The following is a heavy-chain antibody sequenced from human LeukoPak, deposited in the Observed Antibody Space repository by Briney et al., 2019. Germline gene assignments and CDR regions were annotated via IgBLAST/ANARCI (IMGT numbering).Heavy chain of an antibody. D-gene: IGHD3-3*01. V-gene: IGHV1-2*02. J-gene: IGHJ6*04. CDR1: GYIFTAYY. CDR3: ARSRELDYDFWSGHNYYYALEV. CDR2: INPESDVT. Sequence: ASVKVSCKASGYIFTAYYMHGVRQAPGQGLEWMGWINPESDVTKYAQKFQGRVTMTRDRSISTAYMDLSSLRSDDTAVYYCARSRELDYDFWSGHNYYYALEVWGEGPTVTVSS.